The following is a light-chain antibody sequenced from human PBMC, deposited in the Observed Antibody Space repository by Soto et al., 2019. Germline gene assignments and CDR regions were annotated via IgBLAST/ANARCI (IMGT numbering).Light chain of an antibody. CDR1: QSISSW. CDR3: QLYNSFPT. Sequence: DIQMTQSPSTLSASVGDRVTITCRASQSISSWLAWYQQKPGKAPKLLIYKASSLESGVPSRFSGSGSGTEFTLTISSLQPDDLATYYCQLYNSFPTFGQGTKVEIK. V-gene: IGKV1-5*03. CDR2: KAS. J-gene: IGKJ1*01.